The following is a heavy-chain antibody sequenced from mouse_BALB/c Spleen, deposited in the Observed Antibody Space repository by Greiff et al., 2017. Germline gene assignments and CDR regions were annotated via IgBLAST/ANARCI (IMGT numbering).Heavy chain of an antibody. D-gene: IGHD2-4*01. Sequence: VQLKESGPGLVAPSQSLSITCTVSGFSLTSYGVHWVRQPPGKGLEWLGVIWAGGSTNYNSALMSRLSISKDNSKSQVFLKMNSLQTDDTAMYYCARAYDYDGSWFAYWGQGTLVTVSA. J-gene: IGHJ3*01. CDR1: GFSLTSYG. CDR2: IWAGGST. V-gene: IGHV2-9*02. CDR3: ARAYDYDGSWFAY.